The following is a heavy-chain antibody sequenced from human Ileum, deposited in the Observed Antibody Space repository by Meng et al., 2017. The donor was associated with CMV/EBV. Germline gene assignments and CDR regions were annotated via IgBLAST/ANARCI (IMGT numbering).Heavy chain of an antibody. CDR2: IYYSGST. CDR1: GYSVSSGSY. CDR3: ARGHSSGWYYFDY. D-gene: IGHD6-19*01. J-gene: IGHJ4*02. V-gene: IGHV4-59*02. Sequence: GSLRLSCTVSGYSVSSGSYWGWIRQPPQKGLEWIGYIYYSGSTNYNPSLKSRVTISVDTSKNQFSLKLSSVTAADTAVYYCARGHSSGWYYFDYWGQGTLVTVSS.